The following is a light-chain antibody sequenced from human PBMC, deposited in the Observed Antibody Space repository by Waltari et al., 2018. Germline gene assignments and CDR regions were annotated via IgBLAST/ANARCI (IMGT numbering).Light chain of an antibody. CDR3: SSYTSSSTRV. CDR1: SSDVCGYNY. CDR2: EVS. V-gene: IGLV2-14*01. J-gene: IGLJ3*02. Sequence: QSALTQPAAVSGSPGQSTTIPCTGTSSDVCGYNYVSGYQQHPGKAPKLMIYEVSTRPSGVSNRFSCSKSGNTASLTISGLQAEDEADYYCSSYTSSSTRVFGGGTKLTVL.